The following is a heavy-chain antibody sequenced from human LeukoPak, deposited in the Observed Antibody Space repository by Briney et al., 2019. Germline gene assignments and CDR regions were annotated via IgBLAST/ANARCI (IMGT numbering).Heavy chain of an antibody. CDR1: GGSISSSSYY. D-gene: IGHD6-6*01. CDR2: FYYSGST. CDR3: ARGDTVAARPGRFDY. V-gene: IGHV4-39*07. J-gene: IGHJ4*02. Sequence: SETLSLTCTVSGGSISSSSYYWGWIRQPPGKGLEWIGTFYYSGSTYYNPSLKSRVTISVDTSKNQFSLRVTSVTAADTAVYFCARGDTVAARPGRFDYWGQGTLVTVSS.